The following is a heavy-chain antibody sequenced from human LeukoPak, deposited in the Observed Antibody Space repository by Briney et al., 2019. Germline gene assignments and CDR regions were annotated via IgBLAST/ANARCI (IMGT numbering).Heavy chain of an antibody. CDR2: ISGSGGST. J-gene: IGHJ4*02. V-gene: IGHV3-23*01. D-gene: IGHD6-13*01. CDR3: AKTYRGTWYPDY. CDR1: GFTFSSYA. Sequence: GGSLRLSCAASGFTFSSYAITWVRQAPGKGLEWGSGISGSGGSTYDTDSVKGRFTIYRDNSKNTVYLQMNSLRAEDTAVYYCAKTYRGTWYPDYWGQGTLVTVSS.